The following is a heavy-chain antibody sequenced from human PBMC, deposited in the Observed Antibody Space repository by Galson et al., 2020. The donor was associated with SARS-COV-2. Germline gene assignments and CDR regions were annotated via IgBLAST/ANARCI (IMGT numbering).Heavy chain of an antibody. CDR2: VYSNGGT. CDR1: GGTVSSGSYH. V-gene: IGHV4-61*01. J-gene: IGHJ4*02. Sequence: SETLSLTCTVSGGTVSSGSYHWSWNRQPPGMGLESIGYVYSNGGTKYNPSLNSRVTMSVDTPKNQVSLTLTSVTAADTAVYYCARGSVFGVVIIDYWGQGILVTVSS. CDR3: ARGSVFGVVIIDY. D-gene: IGHD3-3*01.